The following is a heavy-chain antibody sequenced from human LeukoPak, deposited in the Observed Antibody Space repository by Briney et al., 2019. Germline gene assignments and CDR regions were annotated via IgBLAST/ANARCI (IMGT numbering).Heavy chain of an antibody. V-gene: IGHV3-23*01. CDR3: AKARYSSGWPNNNLFDT. CDR1: GFTFINFD. Sequence: RGSLTLSCAASGFTFINFDMTWVSQAPGKGLECGSAITGSGGSIFFADSVKGRFTISRDNSNNPLYLQMNSLRAEDTPVYYCAKARYSSGWPNNNLFDTWGQGTLVTVSS. CDR2: ITGSGGSI. D-gene: IGHD6-19*01. J-gene: IGHJ4*02.